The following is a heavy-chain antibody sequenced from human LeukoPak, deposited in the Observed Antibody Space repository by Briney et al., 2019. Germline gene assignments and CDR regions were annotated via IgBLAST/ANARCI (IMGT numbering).Heavy chain of an antibody. J-gene: IGHJ6*03. V-gene: IGHV3-30*03. CDR2: ISYDGSNK. CDR1: GFTFSSYG. CDR3: ASDYPLYYYYMGV. Sequence: GGSLRLSCAASGFTFSSYGMHWVRQAPGKGLEWVAVISYDGSNKYYADSVKGRFTISRDNSKNTLYLQMNSLRAEDTAVYYCASDYPLYYYYMGVWGKGATVTVSS.